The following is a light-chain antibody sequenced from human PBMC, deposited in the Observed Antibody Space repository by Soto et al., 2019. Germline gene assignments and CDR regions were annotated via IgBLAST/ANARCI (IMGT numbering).Light chain of an antibody. CDR2: DVS. Sequence: QSALTQPASVSGSPGQSITISCTGTSSDIGTYTHVSWYQQYPGKAPKVMIYDVSNRPSGVSNRCSGSKSGNTASLTISGLQADDEADYYCSSHASRSTLIFGGGTKLTVL. V-gene: IGLV2-14*03. CDR3: SSHASRSTLI. CDR1: SSDIGTYTH. J-gene: IGLJ2*01.